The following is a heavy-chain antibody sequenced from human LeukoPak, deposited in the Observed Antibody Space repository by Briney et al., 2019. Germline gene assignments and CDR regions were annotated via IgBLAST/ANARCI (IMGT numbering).Heavy chain of an antibody. J-gene: IGHJ4*02. CDR1: GYTFTSYA. D-gene: IGHD3-22*01. V-gene: IGHV1-69*13. CDR3: ARDIVANYYDSSGYYYEEGD. CDR2: IIPIFGTA. Sequence: GASVKVSCKASGYTFTSYAMNWVRQAPGQGLEWMGGIIPIFGTANYTQKFQGRVTITADESTSTAYMELSSLRSEDTAVYYCARDIVANYYDSSGYYYEEGDWGQGTLVTVSS.